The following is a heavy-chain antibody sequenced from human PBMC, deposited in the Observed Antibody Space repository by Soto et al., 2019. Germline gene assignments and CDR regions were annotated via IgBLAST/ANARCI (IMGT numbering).Heavy chain of an antibody. Sequence: PGGSLRLSCTASGFTFGDYAMSWVRQAPGKGLEWVGFIRSKAYGGTTEYAASVKGRFTISRDDSKSIAYLQMNSLKTEDTAVYYCTRDWAGDLQSWFDPWGQGALVTVSS. V-gene: IGHV3-49*04. CDR1: GFTFGDYA. CDR2: IRSKAYGGTT. D-gene: IGHD3-16*01. J-gene: IGHJ5*02. CDR3: TRDWAGDLQSWFDP.